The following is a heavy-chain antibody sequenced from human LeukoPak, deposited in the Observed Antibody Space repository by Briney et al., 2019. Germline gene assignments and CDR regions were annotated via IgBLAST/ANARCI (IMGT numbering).Heavy chain of an antibody. Sequence: PGGSLRLSCAASGFTFSSYSMNWVRQAPGKGLEWVSSISSSSSFIYYADSVKGRFTISRDNAKNSLYLQMNSLRAEDTAVYYCARGGGSGWYWYFDLWGRGTLVTVSS. V-gene: IGHV3-21*01. CDR3: ARGGGSGWYWYFDL. CDR1: GFTFSSYS. CDR2: ISSSSSFI. D-gene: IGHD6-19*01. J-gene: IGHJ2*01.